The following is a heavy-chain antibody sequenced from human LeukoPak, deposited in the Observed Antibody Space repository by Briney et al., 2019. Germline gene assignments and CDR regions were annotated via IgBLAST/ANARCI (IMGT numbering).Heavy chain of an antibody. D-gene: IGHD3-3*01. CDR1: GFTFSSYA. CDR2: ISYDGSNK. Sequence: PGGSPRLSCAASGFTFSSYAMHWVRQAPGKGLEWVAVISYDGSNKHYADSVKGRFTISRDNSKNALYLQMNSLRAEDTAVYYCARDYDFWSGYSLDYWGQGTLVTVSS. CDR3: ARDYDFWSGYSLDY. J-gene: IGHJ4*02. V-gene: IGHV3-30*04.